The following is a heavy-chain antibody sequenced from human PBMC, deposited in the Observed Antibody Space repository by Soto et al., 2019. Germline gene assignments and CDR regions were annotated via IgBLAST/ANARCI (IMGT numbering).Heavy chain of an antibody. J-gene: IGHJ5*02. Sequence: EVQLVESGGDLVQPGGSLRLSCSASGFTFSNYWMSWVRQAPGKGLEWVANIKEDGSERNYVDSVKGRLTISRDNAENSLYLQMNSLRAEDTAVYYCASARHIGPWGQGTLVTVSS. CDR1: GFTFSNYW. D-gene: IGHD2-21*01. V-gene: IGHV3-7*01. CDR3: ASARHIGP. CDR2: IKEDGSER.